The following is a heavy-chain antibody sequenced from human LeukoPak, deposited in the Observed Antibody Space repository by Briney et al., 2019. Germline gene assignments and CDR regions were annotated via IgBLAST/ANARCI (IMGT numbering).Heavy chain of an antibody. CDR2: ISGSGGST. D-gene: IGHD6-6*01. V-gene: IGHV3-23*01. J-gene: IGHJ4*02. CDR3: AKSGQLGDPHY. CDR1: GFALTTYG. Sequence: GRSLRLSCAASGFALTTYGIHWVRQAPGKGLEWVSAISGSGGSTYYADSVKGRFTISRDNSKNTLYLQMNSLRAEDTAVYYCAKSGQLGDPHYWGQGTLVTVSS.